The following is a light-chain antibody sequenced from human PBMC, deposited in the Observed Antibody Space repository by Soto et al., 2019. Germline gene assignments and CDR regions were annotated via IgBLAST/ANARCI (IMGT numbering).Light chain of an antibody. CDR2: GAS. CDR3: QQYVSTQWT. CDR1: QTLITNF. J-gene: IGKJ1*01. V-gene: IGKV3-20*01. Sequence: EIVLTQSPGTLSLSPGEGVTLSCRASQTLITNFLAWYQQKPGQAPRLLIHGASSRATGIPDRFGGSGSGNDFTLTISRLEPEDFAVYYCQQYVSTQWTFGQGTKVEVK.